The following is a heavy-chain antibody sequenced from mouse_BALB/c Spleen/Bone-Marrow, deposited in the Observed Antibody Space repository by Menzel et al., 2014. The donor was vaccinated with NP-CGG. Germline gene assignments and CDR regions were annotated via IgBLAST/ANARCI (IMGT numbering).Heavy chain of an antibody. Sequence: VQLQQSGAELVKPGASVKLSCTASGFNIKDTYMHWVKQRPEQGLEWIGRIDPANGNTKYDPKFQGKATITADTSSNPAYLQLSSLTSEDTAVYYCARSRDYGSSYYAMDYWGQGTSVNVSS. D-gene: IGHD1-1*01. V-gene: IGHV14-3*02. CDR2: IDPANGNT. CDR1: GFNIKDTY. CDR3: ARSRDYGSSYYAMDY. J-gene: IGHJ4*01.